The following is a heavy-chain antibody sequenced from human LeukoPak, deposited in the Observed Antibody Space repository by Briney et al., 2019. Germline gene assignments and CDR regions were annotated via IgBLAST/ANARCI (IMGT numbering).Heavy chain of an antibody. CDR3: ARELQAGTFDY. V-gene: IGHV4-59*01. D-gene: IGHD6-19*01. CDR2: IYYSGST. Sequence: SETLSHTCTVSGDSISSYYWSWIRQPPGKGLEWIGYIYYSGSTNYNPSLKSRVTISVDTSKNQFSLKLNSVTAADTAVYYCARELQAGTFDYWGQGTLVTVSS. J-gene: IGHJ4*02. CDR1: GDSISSYY.